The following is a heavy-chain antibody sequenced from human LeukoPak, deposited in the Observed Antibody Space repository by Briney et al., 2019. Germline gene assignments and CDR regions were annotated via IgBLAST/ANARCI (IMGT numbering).Heavy chain of an antibody. CDR1: GGSFSGYY. CDR2: ISSTSSHI. V-gene: IGHV3-11*06. J-gene: IGHJ4*02. Sequence: LSLTCAVYGGSFSGYYWSWIRQAPGKGLEWVSYISSTSSHIYYADSVKGRFTVSRDNAKDSLYLQMNSLRDEDTAVYYCARDLISGDYTFDYWGQGALVTVSS. D-gene: IGHD4-11*01. CDR3: ARDLISGDYTFDY.